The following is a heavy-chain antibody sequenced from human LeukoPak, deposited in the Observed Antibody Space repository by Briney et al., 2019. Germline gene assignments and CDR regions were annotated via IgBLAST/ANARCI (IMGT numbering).Heavy chain of an antibody. CDR2: MYLGGTT. J-gene: IGHJ4*02. CDR3: AGLEGRYSTDWFYFFDY. D-gene: IGHD6-19*01. CDR1: GGSISSLDL. V-gene: IGHV4-4*02. Sequence: SETLSLTCIVSGGSISSLDLWSWLRQPPGKGLEWIGEMYLGGTTNFNPSLKSRVTILIDKSKNQLSLQLTSVTAADTAVYYCAGLEGRYSTDWFYFFDYWGQGALVTVSS.